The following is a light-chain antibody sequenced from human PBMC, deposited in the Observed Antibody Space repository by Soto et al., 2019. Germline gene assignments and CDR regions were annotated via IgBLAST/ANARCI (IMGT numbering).Light chain of an antibody. Sequence: QMTQYPSSLSASVGDRVTMTCRASQSISSYLNWYQQKPGKAPKLLIYAASSLQSGVPSRFSGSGSGTDSTLTISSLQPEDFATYYCQQSYSTLITFGQGTRPEIK. CDR2: AAS. CDR3: QQSYSTLIT. CDR1: QSISSY. J-gene: IGKJ5*01. V-gene: IGKV1-39*01.